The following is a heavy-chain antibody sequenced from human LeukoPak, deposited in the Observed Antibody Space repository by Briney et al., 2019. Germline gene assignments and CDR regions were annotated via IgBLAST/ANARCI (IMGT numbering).Heavy chain of an antibody. V-gene: IGHV3-66*02. CDR2: IYSGGST. CDR1: GFTVSSNY. CDR3: ARGEYQLPQGN. Sequence: GGSLRLSCAASGFTVSSNYMSWVRQAPGKGLEWVSVIYSGGSTCYADSVKGRFTISRDNSKNTQYLQMNSLRAEDTAVYYCARGEYQLPQGNWGQGTLVTVPS. D-gene: IGHD2-2*01. J-gene: IGHJ4*02.